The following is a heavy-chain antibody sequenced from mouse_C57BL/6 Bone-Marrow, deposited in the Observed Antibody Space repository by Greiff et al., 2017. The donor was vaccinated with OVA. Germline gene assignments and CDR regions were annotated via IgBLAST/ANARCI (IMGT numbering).Heavy chain of an antibody. D-gene: IGHD1-1*01. Sequence: VQLQQSGAELARPGASVKLSCKASGYTFTSYGISWVKQRTGQGLEWIGEIYPRSGNTYYNEKFKGTATLTADKSSSTAYMELRSLTSEDAAVYFCARGGYYGSGAYWGQGTLVTVSA. V-gene: IGHV1-81*01. CDR1: GYTFTSYG. CDR2: IYPRSGNT. J-gene: IGHJ3*01. CDR3: ARGGYYGSGAY.